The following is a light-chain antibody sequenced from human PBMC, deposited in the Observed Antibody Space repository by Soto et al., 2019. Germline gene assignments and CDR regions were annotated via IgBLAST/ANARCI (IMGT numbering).Light chain of an antibody. V-gene: IGLV1-40*01. Sequence: QAVVTQPPSVSGAPGQRATMSCTGSSSNVGAGYDVNWYQHLPGKAPKLLIYDNTNRPSGVPDRFSGSKSATSASLAITGLQAGDEADYYCQSYDSNLGGVVFGGGTKLTVL. J-gene: IGLJ3*02. CDR1: SSNVGAGYD. CDR2: DNT. CDR3: QSYDSNLGGVV.